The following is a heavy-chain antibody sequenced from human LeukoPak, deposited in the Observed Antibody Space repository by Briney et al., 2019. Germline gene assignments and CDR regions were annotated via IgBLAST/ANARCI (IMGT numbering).Heavy chain of an antibody. J-gene: IGHJ3*02. V-gene: IGHV4-30-4*01. Sequence: SQTLSLTCTVSGGSISSGDYYWSWIRQPPGKGLEWIGYIYYSGSTYYNPSLKSRVTISVDTSKNQFSLKLSSVTAADTAVYYCARDPGYGVGTTVTSDAFDIWGQGTMVTVSS. CDR3: ARDPGYGVGTTVTSDAFDI. D-gene: IGHD4-17*01. CDR2: IYYSGST. CDR1: GGSISSGDYY.